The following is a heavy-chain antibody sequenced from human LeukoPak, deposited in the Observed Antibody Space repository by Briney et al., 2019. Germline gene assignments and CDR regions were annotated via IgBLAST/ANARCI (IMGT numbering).Heavy chain of an antibody. CDR1: GGTFSSYA. CDR3: ARGLKDYVWGSYRP. D-gene: IGHD3-16*02. J-gene: IGHJ5*02. Sequence: ASVKVSCKASGGTFSSYAISWVRQATGQGLEWMGWMNPNSGNTGYAQKFQGRVTMTRNTSISTAYMELSSLRSEDTAVYYCARGLKDYVWGSYRPWGQGTLVTVSS. V-gene: IGHV1-8*02. CDR2: MNPNSGNT.